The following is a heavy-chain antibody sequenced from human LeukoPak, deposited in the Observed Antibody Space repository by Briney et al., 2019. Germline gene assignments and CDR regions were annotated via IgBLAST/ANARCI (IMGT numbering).Heavy chain of an antibody. CDR3: ARSGYYRSGRYDAFDI. V-gene: IGHV3-7*01. D-gene: IGHD6-19*01. Sequence: GGSLRLSCAASGFTFSSYWMSWVRQAPGKGLEWVANIKQDGSEKYYVDSVKGRFTISRDNAKNSLYLQMNSLRAEDTAVYYCARSGYYRSGRYDAFDIWGQGTMVTVSS. J-gene: IGHJ3*02. CDR2: IKQDGSEK. CDR1: GFTFSSYW.